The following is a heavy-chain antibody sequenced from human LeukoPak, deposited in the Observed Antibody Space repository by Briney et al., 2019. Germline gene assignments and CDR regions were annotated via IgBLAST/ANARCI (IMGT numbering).Heavy chain of an antibody. V-gene: IGHV1-69*06. CDR1: GYTFSNYD. Sequence: ASVKVSCKASGYTFSNYDINWVRQATGQGLEWMGGIIPIFGTANYAQKFQGRVTITADKSTSTAYMELSSLRSEDTAVYYCARDRGDGYNKAFDYWGQGTLVTVSS. CDR3: ARDRGDGYNKAFDY. J-gene: IGHJ4*02. D-gene: IGHD5-24*01. CDR2: IIPIFGTA.